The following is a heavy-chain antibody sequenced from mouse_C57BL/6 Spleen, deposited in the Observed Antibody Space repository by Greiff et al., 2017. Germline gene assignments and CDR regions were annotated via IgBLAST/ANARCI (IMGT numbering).Heavy chain of an antibody. CDR3: ARWEVYDYDYYAMDY. CDR1: GYTFTDYY. V-gene: IGHV1-26*01. D-gene: IGHD2-4*01. Sequence: VQLQQSGPELVKPGASVKISCKASGYTFTDYYMNWVKQSHGKSLEWIGDINPNNGGTSYNQKFKGKATLTVDKSSSTAYMELRSLTSEDSAVYYCARWEVYDYDYYAMDYWGQGTSVTVSS. J-gene: IGHJ4*01. CDR2: INPNNGGT.